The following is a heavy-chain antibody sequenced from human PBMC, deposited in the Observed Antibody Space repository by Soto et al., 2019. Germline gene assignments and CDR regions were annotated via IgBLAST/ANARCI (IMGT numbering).Heavy chain of an antibody. CDR2: IWYDGSNK. D-gene: IGHD2-15*01. CDR1: GFTFSSYG. Sequence: GGSLRLSCAASGFTFSSYGMHWVRQAPGKGLEWVAVIWYDGSNKYYADSVKGRFTISRDNSKNTLYLQMNSLRAEDTAVYYCARGGPYCSGGSCYSGWFDPWGQGTLVTVSS. V-gene: IGHV3-33*01. J-gene: IGHJ5*02. CDR3: ARGGPYCSGGSCYSGWFDP.